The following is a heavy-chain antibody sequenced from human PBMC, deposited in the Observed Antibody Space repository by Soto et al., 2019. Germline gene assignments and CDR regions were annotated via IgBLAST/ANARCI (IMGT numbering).Heavy chain of an antibody. Sequence: SVKVSCKASGGTFSRSAINWVRQAPGQGLEWMGGIIPAFGKPNYAQKFQGRVTITADESTSTAYMELRRLTSEDTAVYYCARDGTLYDSNGYYYVYWGQGTLVPVSS. V-gene: IGHV1-69*13. J-gene: IGHJ4*02. D-gene: IGHD3-22*01. CDR2: IIPAFGKP. CDR3: ARDGTLYDSNGYYYVY. CDR1: GGTFSRSA.